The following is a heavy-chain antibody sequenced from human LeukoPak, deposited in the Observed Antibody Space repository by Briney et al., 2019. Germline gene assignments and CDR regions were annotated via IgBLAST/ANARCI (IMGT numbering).Heavy chain of an antibody. D-gene: IGHD3-10*01. CDR3: XXXVWFGELLSWFDP. J-gene: IGHJ5*02. CDR1: GYTFTSYA. CDR2: INAGNGNT. Sequence: ASVKVSCKASGYTFTSYAMHWVRQAPGQRLEWMGWINAGNGNTKYSQEFQGRVTITRDTSASTAYMELSSLRSEDMAVYYCXXXVWFGELLSWFDPWGQGTLVTVSS. V-gene: IGHV1-3*03.